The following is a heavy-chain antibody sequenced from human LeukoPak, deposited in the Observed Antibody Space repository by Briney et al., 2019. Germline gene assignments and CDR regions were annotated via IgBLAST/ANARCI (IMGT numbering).Heavy chain of an antibody. CDR1: GGSISSGDYY. Sequence: PSETLSLTCTVSGGSISSGDYYWSWIRQPPGKGLEWIGYIYYSGSTYYNPSLKSRVTISVDTSKNQFSLKLSSVTAADTAVYYCARAGLLWFGESNNDAFDIWGQGTMVTVSS. V-gene: IGHV4-30-4*01. D-gene: IGHD3-10*01. CDR2: IYYSGST. CDR3: ARAGLLWFGESNNDAFDI. J-gene: IGHJ3*02.